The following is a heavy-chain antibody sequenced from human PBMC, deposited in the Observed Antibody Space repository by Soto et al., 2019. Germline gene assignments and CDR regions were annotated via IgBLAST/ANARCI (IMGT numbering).Heavy chain of an antibody. Sequence: QVQLQESGPGLVKPSETLSLTCTVSGVSISNYYWSWIRQPAGKRLEWIRRIITSEDTNYNTSLRCRITVSVQTSKNQFSLKLSSVPAADTASYYCARVQGYDSRVLDPWGRGTQVTVSS. D-gene: IGHD3-22*01. CDR2: IITSEDT. CDR3: ARVQGYDSRVLDP. V-gene: IGHV4-4*07. J-gene: IGHJ5*02. CDR1: GVSISNYY.